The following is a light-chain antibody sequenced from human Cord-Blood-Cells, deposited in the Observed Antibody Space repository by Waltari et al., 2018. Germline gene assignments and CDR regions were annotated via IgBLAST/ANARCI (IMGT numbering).Light chain of an antibody. CDR1: QSVSSSY. V-gene: IGKV3-20*01. J-gene: IGKJ5*01. Sequence: EIVLTQSPGTLSLSPGERATLSCRASQSVSSSYLAWYQQKPGQAPRLLSYGASSRATGIPDRFSGSGSGTDFTLTISRLDPEDFAVYYCQQYGSAPITFGQGTRPEIK. CDR3: QQYGSAPIT. CDR2: GAS.